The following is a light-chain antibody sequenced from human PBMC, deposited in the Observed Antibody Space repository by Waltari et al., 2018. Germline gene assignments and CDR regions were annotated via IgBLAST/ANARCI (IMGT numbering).Light chain of an antibody. V-gene: IGKV3-11*01. CDR3: QQRNNWPPGFT. CDR2: DAS. CDR1: QSVGSN. Sequence: DIVLTKSPATLSLSPGEKATLSCRASQSVGSNVAWYQQKAGQAPRLLIYDASTSATGIPARFSVSGFGTDFTLTISSLEPEDFAVYSCQQRNNWPPGFTFGPGTKVDI. J-gene: IGKJ3*01.